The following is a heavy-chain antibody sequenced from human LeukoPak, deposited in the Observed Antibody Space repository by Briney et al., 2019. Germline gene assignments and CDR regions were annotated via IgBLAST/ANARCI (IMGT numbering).Heavy chain of an antibody. D-gene: IGHD3-22*01. CDR2: ISSSGSTT. CDR1: GFTFSSYE. J-gene: IGHJ1*01. Sequence: HPGGSLGLSCAASGFTFSSYEMKWVRQAPGKGLEWVSYISSSGSTTHYADSVKGRFTISRDNAKNSLYLQMNSLRAEDTAVYYCARAPYYYDSSGYFQHWGQGTLVTVSS. V-gene: IGHV3-48*03. CDR3: ARAPYYYDSSGYFQH.